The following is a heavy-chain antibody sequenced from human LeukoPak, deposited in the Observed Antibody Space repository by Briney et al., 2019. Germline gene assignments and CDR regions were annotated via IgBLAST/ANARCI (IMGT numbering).Heavy chain of an antibody. J-gene: IGHJ4*02. D-gene: IGHD5-12*01. CDR1: GFIFSGYA. V-gene: IGHV3-30*04. Sequence: GGSLRLSCAASGFIFSGYAMHWVRQAPGKGLEWVAVISYDGSNKYYADSVKGRFTISRDNSKNTLYLQMSSLRAEDTAVYYCARAGGGYDYVDYFDQWGQGTLVTVSS. CDR2: ISYDGSNK. CDR3: ARAGGGYDYVDYFDQ.